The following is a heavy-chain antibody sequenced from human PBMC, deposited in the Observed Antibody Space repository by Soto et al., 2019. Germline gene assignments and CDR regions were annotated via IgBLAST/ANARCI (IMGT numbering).Heavy chain of an antibody. Sequence: GGSLRLSCAASAFTFSSYWMHWVRQAPGKGLVWVSRINSDGSSTSYADSVKGRFTISRDNAKNTLYLQMNSLRAEDPAVYYCARELLWFGGIDDWDPGTMATVSS. V-gene: IGHV3-74*01. CDR2: INSDGSST. J-gene: IGHJ4*02. CDR1: AFTFSSYW. CDR3: ARELLWFGGIDD. D-gene: IGHD3-10*01.